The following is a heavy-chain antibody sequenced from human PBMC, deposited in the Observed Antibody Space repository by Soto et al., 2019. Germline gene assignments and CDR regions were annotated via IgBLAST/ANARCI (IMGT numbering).Heavy chain of an antibody. D-gene: IGHD2-8*01. CDR3: ARLIGNSWLDS. J-gene: IGHJ5*01. V-gene: IGHV6-1*01. CDR1: GDSVSTNSAI. CDR2: TYYRSKWYN. Sequence: SQTLSLTCVISGDSVSTNSAIWDWIRQSPSRGLEWLGRTYYRSKWYNDYEESVKGQITINPDTSNNHFSLQLNSVTPDDTAVYYCARLIGNSWLDSWGQGTLVTVSS.